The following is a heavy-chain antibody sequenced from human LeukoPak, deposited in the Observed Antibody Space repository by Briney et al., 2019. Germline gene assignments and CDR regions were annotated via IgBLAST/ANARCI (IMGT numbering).Heavy chain of an antibody. Sequence: GGSLRLSCVASGVTISGQAMSWVRQAAVKGLEWVSTIGSGGSTYYADTVKGRFTISRDNSKNTLSLQMNSLRAEDTAVYYCAKRGTAGSWNPEDYWGQGTLVTVSS. J-gene: IGHJ4*02. D-gene: IGHD1-1*01. CDR2: IGSGGST. CDR3: AKRGTAGSWNPEDY. V-gene: IGHV3-23*01. CDR1: GVTISGQA.